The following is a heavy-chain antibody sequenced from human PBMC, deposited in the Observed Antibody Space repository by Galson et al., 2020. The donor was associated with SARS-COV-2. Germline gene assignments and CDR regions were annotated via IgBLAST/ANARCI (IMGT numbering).Heavy chain of an antibody. CDR3: ARVVRPITIFGVVIRLDY. V-gene: IGHV1-18*01. CDR2: IRAYKGNT. CDR1: GYTFTRDG. D-gene: IGHD3-3*01. Sequence: ASERVSCTASGYTFTRDGISWVRQAPGHGRVRRGWIRAYKGNTNYAQKLQGRVTMTTDTSTSTASMELRSLRSDDTAVYYCARVVRPITIFGVVIRLDYWGQGTLVTVSS. J-gene: IGHJ4*02.